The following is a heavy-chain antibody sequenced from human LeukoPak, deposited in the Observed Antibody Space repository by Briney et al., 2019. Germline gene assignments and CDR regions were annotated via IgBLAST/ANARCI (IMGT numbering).Heavy chain of an antibody. J-gene: IGHJ5*02. CDR1: GFTFSSYA. D-gene: IGHD3-3*01. CDR3: AKGSYDFWSGYLPGFDP. CDR2: ISGSGGST. V-gene: IGHV3-23*01. Sequence: GGSLRLSCAASGFTFSSYAMSWVRQAPGKGLEWVSAISGSGGSTYYADSVKGRFTISRDNSKNTLYLQMNSLRAEDTAVYYCAKGSYDFWSGYLPGFDPWGQGTLVTVSS.